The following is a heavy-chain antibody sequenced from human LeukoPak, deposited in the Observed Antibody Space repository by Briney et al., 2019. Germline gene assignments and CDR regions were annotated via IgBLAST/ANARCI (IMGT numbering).Heavy chain of an antibody. D-gene: IGHD2-15*01. CDR3: ARVLPVVVAAVFDY. CDR1: GGSFSGYH. V-gene: IGHV4-34*01. Sequence: SETLSLTCAVYGGSFSGYHWSWIRQPPGKGLEWIGEIDRYGSTNYNPSLKSRISISLDTSKNQFSLKLSSVTAADTAVYYCARVLPVVVAAVFDYWGQGTLVTVSS. J-gene: IGHJ4*02. CDR2: IDRYGST.